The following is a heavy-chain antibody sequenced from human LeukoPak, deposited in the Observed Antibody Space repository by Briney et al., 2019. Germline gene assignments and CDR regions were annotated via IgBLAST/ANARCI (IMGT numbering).Heavy chain of an antibody. CDR1: GFTFSSYA. CDR3: ARYPDGSGSYDYMDV. J-gene: IGHJ6*03. D-gene: IGHD3-10*01. Sequence: GGSLRLSCAASGFTFSSYAMHWVRQAPGKGLEWVAVISYDGSNKYYADSVKGRFTISRDNSKNTLYLQMNSLRAEDTAVYYCARYPDGSGSYDYMDVWGKGTTVTVSS. CDR2: ISYDGSNK. V-gene: IGHV3-30*04.